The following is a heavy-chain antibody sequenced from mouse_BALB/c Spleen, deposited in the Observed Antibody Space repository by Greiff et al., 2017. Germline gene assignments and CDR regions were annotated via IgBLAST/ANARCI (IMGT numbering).Heavy chain of an antibody. CDR1: GYTFSSYW. J-gene: IGHJ4*01. Sequence: QVQLQQSGAELMKPGASVKISCKATGYTFSSYWIEWVKQRPGHGLEWIGEILAGSGSTNYNEKFKGKATFTADTSSNTAYMQLSSLTSEDSAVYYCARSTGAMDYWGQRTSVTVSS. CDR2: ILAGSGST. CDR3: ARSTGAMDY. V-gene: IGHV1-9*01.